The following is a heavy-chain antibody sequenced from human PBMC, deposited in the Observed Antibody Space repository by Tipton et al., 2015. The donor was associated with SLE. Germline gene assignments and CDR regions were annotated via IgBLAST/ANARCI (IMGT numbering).Heavy chain of an antibody. CDR1: GGSISSYY. CDR2: IYYSGST. V-gene: IGHV4-59*01. J-gene: IGHJ5*02. CDR3: AIDPLLDGLFDP. D-gene: IGHD3-10*01. Sequence: TLSLTCTVSGGSISSYYWSWIRQPPGKGLEWIGYIYYSGSTNYNPSLKSRVTISVDTSKNQFSLKLSSVTAADTAVYYCAIDPLLDGLFDPWGQRTLVTVSS.